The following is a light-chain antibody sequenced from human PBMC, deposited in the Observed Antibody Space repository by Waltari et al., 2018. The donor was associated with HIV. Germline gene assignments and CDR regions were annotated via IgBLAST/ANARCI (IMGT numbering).Light chain of an antibody. Sequence: SVLTQSPSASGTPGQRVTISCSGSTPNIGSNYVFWYQHLPGTAPKLLIHRNDQRPSGVPDRFSGSTSGTSASLAISGLRSEDEADYYCVAWDDSLRGVLFGGGTKVAVL. J-gene: IGLJ2*01. CDR1: TPNIGSNY. V-gene: IGLV1-47*01. CDR2: RND. CDR3: VAWDDSLRGVL.